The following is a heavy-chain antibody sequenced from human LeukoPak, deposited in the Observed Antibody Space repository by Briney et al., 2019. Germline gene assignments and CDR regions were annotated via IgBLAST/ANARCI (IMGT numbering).Heavy chain of an antibody. CDR3: ARGLGLHYYGSGSSHRPLDY. D-gene: IGHD3-10*01. J-gene: IGHJ4*02. Sequence: SETLSLTCAVYGGSFSGYYWSWIRQPPGKGLEWIGEINHSGSTNYNPSLKCRVTISVDTSKNQFSLKLSSVAAADTAVYYCARGLGLHYYGSGSSHRPLDYWGQGTLVTVSS. CDR1: GGSFSGYY. V-gene: IGHV4-34*01. CDR2: INHSGST.